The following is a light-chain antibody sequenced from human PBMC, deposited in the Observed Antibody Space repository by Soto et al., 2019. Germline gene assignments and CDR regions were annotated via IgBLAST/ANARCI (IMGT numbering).Light chain of an antibody. V-gene: IGKV1-5*01. J-gene: IGKJ1*01. CDR2: DAS. CDR3: QQYNTYWT. Sequence: DIQMTQSPSSLSASVGNRFTITCRASQGIRNYLAWYKQKPGKAPKLLIYDASSLESGVPSSLSGSGSGTEFTLTISSMKPDDFATYYCQQYNTYWTFGHGTQVDI. CDR1: QGIRNY.